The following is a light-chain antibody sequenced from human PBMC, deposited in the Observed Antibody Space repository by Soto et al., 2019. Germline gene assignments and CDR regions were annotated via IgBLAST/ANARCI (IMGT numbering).Light chain of an antibody. CDR3: QQYSSSLLFT. CDR2: GAS. CDR1: QSVSSSY. J-gene: IGKJ3*01. Sequence: EIVLTQSPGTLSLSPGERATLSCRASQSVSSSYLAWYQQKPGQAPRLLIYGASSRATGIPDRFSGSGSGTDFTLTISRLEPEDFAVYYCQQYSSSLLFTFGPGTKLDIK. V-gene: IGKV3-20*01.